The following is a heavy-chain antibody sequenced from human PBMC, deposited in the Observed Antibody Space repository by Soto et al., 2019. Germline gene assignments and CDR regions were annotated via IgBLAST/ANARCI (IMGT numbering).Heavy chain of an antibody. D-gene: IGHD7-27*01. Sequence: GGSLRLSCAASGFTFSTYAMAWVRQAPGKGLEWVSGVSASGLNTDYADPVKGRFYISRDNSKNTVSLHMNSLRAEDTAVYYCARDAMPNWAPHSAFDIWGQGTMVTVSS. V-gene: IGHV3-23*01. J-gene: IGHJ3*02. CDR2: VSASGLNT. CDR3: ARDAMPNWAPHSAFDI. CDR1: GFTFSTYA.